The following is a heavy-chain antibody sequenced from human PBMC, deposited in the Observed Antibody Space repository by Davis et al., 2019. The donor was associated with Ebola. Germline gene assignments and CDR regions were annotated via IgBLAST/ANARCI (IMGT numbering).Heavy chain of an antibody. CDR2: FLYGGTT. Sequence: PSETLSLTCTVSGASVSSSSYFWGWTRQPPGKGLEWFAIFLYGGTTHSSPPHKSRVTMSIDMSKNQFSLKSTSVTAADTAMYYCSERGSSVWGQGTLVTVSS. CDR3: SERGSSV. V-gene: IGHV4-39*07. J-gene: IGHJ4*02. D-gene: IGHD3-10*01. CDR1: GASVSSSSYF.